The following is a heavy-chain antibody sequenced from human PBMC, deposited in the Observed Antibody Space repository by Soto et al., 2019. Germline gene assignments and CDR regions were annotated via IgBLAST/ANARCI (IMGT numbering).Heavy chain of an antibody. CDR1: GGSFSGYY. CDR3: GSGLPSRFFYL. Sequence: QVQLQQWGAGLLKPSETLSLTCAVYGGSFSGYYWSWIRQPPGKGLEWIGEINHSGSTNYNPSLKSRVTLPVDTSKNQFSRRLIPVPAADTAVYYCGSGLPSRFFYLWGRCSPVTVS. CDR2: INHSGST. D-gene: IGHD1-26*01. V-gene: IGHV4-34*01. J-gene: IGHJ2*01.